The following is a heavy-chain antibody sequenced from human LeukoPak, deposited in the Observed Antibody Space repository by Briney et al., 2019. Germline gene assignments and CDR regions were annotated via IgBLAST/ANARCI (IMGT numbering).Heavy chain of an antibody. CDR2: ITGSAGST. CDR1: GFTFTSYA. D-gene: IGHD5-18*01. CDR3: AKDRVTGGYSYGVFDY. J-gene: IGHJ4*02. V-gene: IGHV3-23*01. Sequence: GGSLRLSCAASGFTFTSYALSWVRQAPGKGLEWVSVITGSAGSTYYADSVKGRFTISRDNSKNTLYLQMNSLRAEDTAVYYCAKDRVTGGYSYGVFDYWGLGILVTVSS.